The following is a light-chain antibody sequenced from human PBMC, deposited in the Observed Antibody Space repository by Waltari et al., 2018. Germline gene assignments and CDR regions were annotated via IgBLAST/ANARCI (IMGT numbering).Light chain of an antibody. CDR1: QSILYRSNNKNY. Sequence: DIVMTQSPDSLAVSLGERATINCKSSQSILYRSNNKNYLAWYQQKPGQSPKLLINWASTRESGVPDRFSDSGSGTDFTLTISSLQAEDVAVYFCQQHYNTPLTFGGGTKVEIK. J-gene: IGKJ4*01. CDR2: WAS. CDR3: QQHYNTPLT. V-gene: IGKV4-1*01.